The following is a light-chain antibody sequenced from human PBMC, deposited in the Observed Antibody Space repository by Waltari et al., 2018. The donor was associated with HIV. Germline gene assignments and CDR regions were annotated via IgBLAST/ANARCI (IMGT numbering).Light chain of an antibody. V-gene: IGLV2-14*03. J-gene: IGLJ3*02. Sequence: AVTQPASVSGLPGQSTPISCTGDDPDFRLYKFVSWYQQHAGKPPRLILYDVDSRASGVSDRFSGSMSGNTASLTISGLRAEDEGHYYCASFTGDNTVMFGGGTEVTVL. CDR1: DPDFRLYKF. CDR3: ASFTGDNTVM. CDR2: DVD.